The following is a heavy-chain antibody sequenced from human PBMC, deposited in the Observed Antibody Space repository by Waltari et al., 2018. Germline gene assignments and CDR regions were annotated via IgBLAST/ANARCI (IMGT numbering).Heavy chain of an antibody. CDR2: ISPSFGTA. Sequence: QVQLVQSGAEVKKPGSSVQVSCKASGGTFSSYAISWVRQDPGQGLEWMEGISPSFGTANYAQKFQGRVTITTDESTSTAYMELSSLRSEDTAVYYCARDPGDSSGYYPAPFDYWGQGTLVTVSS. CDR3: ARDPGDSSGYYPAPFDY. D-gene: IGHD3-22*01. J-gene: IGHJ4*02. CDR1: GGTFSSYA. V-gene: IGHV1-69*05.